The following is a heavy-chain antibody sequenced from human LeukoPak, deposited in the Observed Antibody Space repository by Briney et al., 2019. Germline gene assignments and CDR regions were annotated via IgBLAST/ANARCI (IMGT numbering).Heavy chain of an antibody. D-gene: IGHD3-10*01. CDR1: AFTLSNAW. V-gene: IGHV3-15*07. CDR2: IKSKTAGGTT. Sequence: GGSLRLSCAASAFTLSNAWMNWVRQAPGKGLEWVGRIKSKTAGGTTDYAAPVKGRFIISRDDSKNTLYLQMNSLRAEDTAVYYCARHTRTDDSGSYYRPLDYWGQGTLVTVSA. J-gene: IGHJ4*02. CDR3: ARHTRTDDSGSYYRPLDY.